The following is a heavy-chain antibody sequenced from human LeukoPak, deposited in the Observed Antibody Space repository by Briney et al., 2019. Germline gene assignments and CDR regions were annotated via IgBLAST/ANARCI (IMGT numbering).Heavy chain of an antibody. J-gene: IGHJ4*02. D-gene: IGHD2-15*01. Sequence: PGGSLRLSCAASGFTFSSYAMHWVRQAPGKGLEWVAVISYDGSNKYYADSVKGRFTISRDNSKNTLYLQMNSLRAEDTAAYYCAKTLVVAAISQLFDYWGQGTLVTVSS. CDR1: GFTFSSYA. V-gene: IGHV3-30*18. CDR2: ISYDGSNK. CDR3: AKTLVVAAISQLFDY.